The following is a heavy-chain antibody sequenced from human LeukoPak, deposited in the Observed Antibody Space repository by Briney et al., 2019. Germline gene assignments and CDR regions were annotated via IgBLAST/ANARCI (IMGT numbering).Heavy chain of an antibody. V-gene: IGHV1-18*01. J-gene: IGHJ4*02. CDR1: GYTFISYD. Sequence: SVKVSCKASGYTFISYDINWVRQATGQGLEWMGWISAYNGNTNYAQKLQGRVTMTTDTSTSTAYMELRSLRSDDTAVYYCATFSYGDYVRFDYWGQGTLVTVSS. D-gene: IGHD4-17*01. CDR3: ATFSYGDYVRFDY. CDR2: ISAYNGNT.